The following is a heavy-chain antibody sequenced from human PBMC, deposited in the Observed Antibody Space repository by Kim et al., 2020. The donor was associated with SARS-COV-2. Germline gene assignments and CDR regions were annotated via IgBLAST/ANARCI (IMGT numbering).Heavy chain of an antibody. CDR2: IYTSGST. CDR3: ARDYGVYSSSSAFDY. CDR1: GGSISSYY. D-gene: IGHD6-6*01. V-gene: IGHV4-4*07. J-gene: IGHJ4*02. Sequence: SETLSLTCTVSGGSISSYYWSWIRQPAGKGLEWIGRIYTSGSTNYNPSLKSRVTMSVDTSKNQFSLKLSSVTAADTAVYYCARDYGVYSSSSAFDYWGQGTLVTVSS.